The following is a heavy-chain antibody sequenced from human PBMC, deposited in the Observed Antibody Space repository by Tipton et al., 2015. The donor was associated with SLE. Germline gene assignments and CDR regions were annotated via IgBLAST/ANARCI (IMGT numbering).Heavy chain of an antibody. CDR2: VKTGGYT. CDR1: GGSISSSGYY. V-gene: IGHV4-39*07. CDR3: ATGWSGAVAAN. Sequence: TLSLTCTVSGGSISSSGYYWCWIRQSPGKGLEWIGEVKTGGYTNYNPSLKSLATISADTSRNQFSLRLTSVTAADTAVYYCATGWSGAVAANWGQGTLVTVSS. D-gene: IGHD2-15*01. J-gene: IGHJ4*02.